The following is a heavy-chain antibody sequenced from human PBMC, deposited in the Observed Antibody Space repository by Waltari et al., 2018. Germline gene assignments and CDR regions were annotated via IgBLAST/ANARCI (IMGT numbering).Heavy chain of an antibody. CDR2: IIPIFGTA. CDR3: AGVLDIVVVPAAITNENWFDP. CDR1: GGTFSSYA. J-gene: IGHJ5*02. D-gene: IGHD2-2*01. V-gene: IGHV1-69*01. Sequence: QVQLVQSGAEVKKPGSSVKVSCKASGGTFSSYAISWVRQAPGQGPDWMGGIIPIFGTANYAQKFQGRVTITADESTSTAYMELSSLRSEDTAVYYCAGVLDIVVVPAAITNENWFDPWGQGTLVTVSS.